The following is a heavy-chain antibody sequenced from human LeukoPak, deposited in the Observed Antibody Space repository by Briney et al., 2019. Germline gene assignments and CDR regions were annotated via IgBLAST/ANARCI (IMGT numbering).Heavy chain of an antibody. J-gene: IGHJ4*02. D-gene: IGHD5-24*01. Sequence: GGSLRLSCAASGFTFRSYSMNWVRQAPGKGLEWVSFISGMSSTIYYADSVKGRFTVSRDNAKNSVYLQMNSLRDEDTAVYYCARDSSDAYNPEPGYWGQGTLVTVSS. V-gene: IGHV3-48*02. CDR2: ISGMSSTI. CDR1: GFTFRSYS. CDR3: ARDSSDAYNPEPGY.